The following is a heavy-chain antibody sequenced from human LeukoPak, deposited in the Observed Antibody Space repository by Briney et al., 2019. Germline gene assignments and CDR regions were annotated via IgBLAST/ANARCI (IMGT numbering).Heavy chain of an antibody. CDR3: ARDALFGSGRTHLDF. CDR1: EFTFNRYW. J-gene: IGHJ4*02. CDR2: IKHDGGKA. D-gene: IGHD3-10*01. Sequence: GGSLRLSCVASASEFTFNRYWMSWVRQAPGKGLQWVANIKHDGGKAFYVDSVKGRFTISRDNARNLLSLQMNSLTIDDTGVYFCARDALFGSGRTHLDFWGQGTVVSVSP. V-gene: IGHV3-7*04.